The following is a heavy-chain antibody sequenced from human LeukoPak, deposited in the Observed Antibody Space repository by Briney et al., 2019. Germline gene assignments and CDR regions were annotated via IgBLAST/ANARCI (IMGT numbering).Heavy chain of an antibody. D-gene: IGHD3-9*01. V-gene: IGHV1-69*05. CDR2: IIPILGTA. CDR1: RGTFSSCA. CDR3: ARQGYDILTGYLYYFDY. J-gene: IGHJ4*02. Sequence: GASVKVSCKASRGTFSSCAISWVRQAPGQGLEWMGGIIPILGTANYAQKFQGRVTITTDESTSTAYMELSSLRSEDTAVYYCARQGYDILTGYLYYFDYWGQGTLVTVSS.